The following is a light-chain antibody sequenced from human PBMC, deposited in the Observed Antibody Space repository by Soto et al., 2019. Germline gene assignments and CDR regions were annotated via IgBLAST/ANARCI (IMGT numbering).Light chain of an antibody. V-gene: IGKV3D-11*01. J-gene: IGKJ2*01. CDR1: QGVSSY. Sequence: EIVLTQSPATLSLSPGERATLSCRARQGVSSYLAWYQQKPGQAPRLLIYDASNRATGIPARFSGSGPGTDFTLTISSLEPEDFAVYYCQQRSNWLYTFGQGTKLEIK. CDR2: DAS. CDR3: QQRSNWLYT.